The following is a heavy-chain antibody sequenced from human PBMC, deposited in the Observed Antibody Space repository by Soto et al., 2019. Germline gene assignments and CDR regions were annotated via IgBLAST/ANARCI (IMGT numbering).Heavy chain of an antibody. J-gene: IGHJ3*02. CDR1: GYTFTGYY. CDR3: ARARGETTDAFDI. CDR2: INPNSGGT. D-gene: IGHD3-10*01. Sequence: ASVKVSCKASGYTFTGYYMHWVRQAPGQGLEWMGWINPNSGGTNYAQKFQGWVTMTRDTSISTAYMELSRLRSDDTAVYYCARARGETTDAFDIWGQGTMVTVSS. V-gene: IGHV1-2*04.